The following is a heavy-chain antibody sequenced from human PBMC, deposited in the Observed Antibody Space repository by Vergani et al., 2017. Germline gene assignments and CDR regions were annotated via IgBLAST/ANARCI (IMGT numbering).Heavy chain of an antibody. J-gene: IGHJ4*02. D-gene: IGHD3-22*01. Sequence: QVQLQESGPGLVKPSETLSLTCTVSGGSVSSGSYYWSWIRQPAGKGLEWIGYIYYSGSTNYNPSLKSRVTISVDTSKNQFSLKLSSVTAADTAVYYCARFENSGYPLGFDYWGQGTLVTVSS. CDR3: ARFENSGYPLGFDY. V-gene: IGHV4-61*10. CDR1: GGSVSSGSYY. CDR2: IYYSGST.